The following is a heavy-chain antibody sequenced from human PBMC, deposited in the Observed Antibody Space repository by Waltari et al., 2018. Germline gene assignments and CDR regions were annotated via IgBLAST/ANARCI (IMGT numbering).Heavy chain of an antibody. V-gene: IGHV4-59*01. CDR2: IYYSGST. J-gene: IGHJ4*02. D-gene: IGHD5-12*01. CDR3: ARWGDGYIGY. Sequence: QVQLQESGPGLVKPSETLSLTCTVPGGSISSYYSSWIRQPPGKGLEWIGYIYYSGSTNYNPSLKSRVTISVDTSKNQFSLKLSSVTAADTAVYYCARWGDGYIGYWGQGTLVTVSS. CDR1: GGSISSYY.